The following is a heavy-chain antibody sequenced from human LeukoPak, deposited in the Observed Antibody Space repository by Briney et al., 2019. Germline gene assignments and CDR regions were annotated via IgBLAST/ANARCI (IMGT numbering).Heavy chain of an antibody. CDR2: IYPGDSDT. CDR1: GYSFTSYW. D-gene: IGHD3-22*01. J-gene: IGHJ3*02. V-gene: IGHV5-51*01. CDR3: ARPHYDSSGHLAFDI. Sequence: GESLKISCKGSGYSFTSYWIGWVRQMPGKGLEWMGIIYPGDSDTRYSPSFQGQVTISADKSISTAYLQWSSLKASDTAMYYCARPHYDSSGHLAFDIWGQGTMVTVSS.